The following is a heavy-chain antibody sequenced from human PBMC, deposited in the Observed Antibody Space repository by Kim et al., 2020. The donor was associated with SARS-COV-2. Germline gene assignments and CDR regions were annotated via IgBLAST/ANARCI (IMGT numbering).Heavy chain of an antibody. D-gene: IGHD1-26*01. Sequence: GSTYYADSVKGRFTISRDNAKNTLYLQMNSLRAEDTAVYYCAKPYRELDYWGQGTLVTVSS. V-gene: IGHV3-23*01. CDR2: GST. J-gene: IGHJ4*02. CDR3: AKPYRELDY.